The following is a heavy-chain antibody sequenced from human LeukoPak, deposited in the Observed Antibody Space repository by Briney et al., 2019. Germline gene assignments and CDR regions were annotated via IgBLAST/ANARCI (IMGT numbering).Heavy chain of an antibody. CDR1: GFTFSNYA. CDR3: AKDLHDYGNYVGWFDS. D-gene: IGHD4-11*01. Sequence: GGSLRLSCAASGFTFSNYAMNWVRQAPGKGLEWVSSISGSGGGTFYADSVKGRFTISRDNSKSTLYLQMNSLRAEDTAVYYCAKDLHDYGNYVGWFDSWGQGALVTVSS. J-gene: IGHJ5*01. CDR2: ISGSGGGT. V-gene: IGHV3-23*01.